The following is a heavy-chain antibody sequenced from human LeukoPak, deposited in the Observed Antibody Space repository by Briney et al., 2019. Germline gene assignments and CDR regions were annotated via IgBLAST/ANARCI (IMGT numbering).Heavy chain of an antibody. Sequence: SETLSLTCTVSGGSISSYYWSWIRQPPGKGLEWIGYIYYSGSTSYNPSLKSRVTISVDTSKNQFSLKLSSVTAADTAVYYCARHGIPGYSSGWFEGNWFDPWGQGTLVTVSS. CDR1: GGSISSYY. V-gene: IGHV4-59*08. CDR2: IYYSGST. CDR3: ARHGIPGYSSGWFEGNWFDP. D-gene: IGHD6-19*01. J-gene: IGHJ5*02.